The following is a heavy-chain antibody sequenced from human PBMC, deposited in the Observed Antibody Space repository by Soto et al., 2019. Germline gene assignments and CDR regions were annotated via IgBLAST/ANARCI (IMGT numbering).Heavy chain of an antibody. CDR2: INHSGST. Sequence: SETLSLTCAVYGGSFSGYYWSWIRQPPGKGLEWIGEINHSGSTNYNPSLKSRVTISVDTSKNQFSLKLSSVTAADTAVYYCARGLRGSSSSWGQGTLVTVSS. CDR1: GGSFSGYY. D-gene: IGHD6-6*01. V-gene: IGHV4-34*01. CDR3: ARGLRGSSSS. J-gene: IGHJ5*02.